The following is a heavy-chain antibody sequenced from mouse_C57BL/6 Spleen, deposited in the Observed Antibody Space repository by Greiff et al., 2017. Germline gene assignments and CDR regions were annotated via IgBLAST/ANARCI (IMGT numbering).Heavy chain of an antibody. Sequence: DVKLMESGGGLVKPGGSLKLSCAASGFTFSDYGMHWVRQAPEKGLEWVAYISSGSSTIYYADTVKGRFTISRDKAKNTPFLQLTSLRSEDTAMYYCARPDEGYAMDYGGQGTLVTVSA. CDR3: ARPDEGYAMDY. J-gene: IGHJ3*01. V-gene: IGHV5-17*01. D-gene: IGHD2-3*01. CDR2: ISSGSSTI. CDR1: GFTFSDYG.